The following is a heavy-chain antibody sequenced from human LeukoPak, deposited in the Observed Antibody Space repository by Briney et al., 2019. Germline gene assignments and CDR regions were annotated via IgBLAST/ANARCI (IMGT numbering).Heavy chain of an antibody. Sequence: QTGGSLRLSCEASGFSFSSYEMNWVRQAPGKGLEWVSYISGTGNTVKYADSVKGRFTISRDNAGNSLYLQMNSLRAEDTAVYYFERECRSSCTNTLWTWFDAWGQGTLVTVSS. CDR3: ERECRSSCTNTLWTWFDA. V-gene: IGHV3-48*03. D-gene: IGHD2-8*01. CDR1: GFSFSSYE. J-gene: IGHJ5*02. CDR2: ISGTGNTV.